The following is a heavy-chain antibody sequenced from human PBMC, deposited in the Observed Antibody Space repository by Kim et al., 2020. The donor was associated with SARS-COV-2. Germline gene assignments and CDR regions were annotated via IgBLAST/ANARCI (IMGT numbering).Heavy chain of an antibody. CDR1: GGTFSSYA. CDR2: IIPIFGTA. V-gene: IGHV1-69*13. CDR3: ARSPGRVPAAPFDY. D-gene: IGHD2-2*01. Sequence: SVKVSCKASGGTFSSYAISWVRQAPGQGLDWMGGIIPIFGTANYAQKFQGRVTITADESTSTAYMELSSLRSEDTAGYYWARSPGRVPAAPFDYWGQGT. J-gene: IGHJ4*02.